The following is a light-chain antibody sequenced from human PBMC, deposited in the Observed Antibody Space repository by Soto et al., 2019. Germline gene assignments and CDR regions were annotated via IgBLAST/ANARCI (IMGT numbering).Light chain of an antibody. CDR1: GSDIGAYNT. Sequence: QSAGTQPATVSGSPGQSIAISCTGTGSDIGAYNTVAWYQQHPRRVPKLMIYEVTNRPSGISNRFSGSKSGNTASLTISGLQAEDEGDYYCSPYTRGNTYVFATGPKVTVL. V-gene: IGLV2-14*01. J-gene: IGLJ1*01. CDR3: SPYTRGNTYV. CDR2: EVT.